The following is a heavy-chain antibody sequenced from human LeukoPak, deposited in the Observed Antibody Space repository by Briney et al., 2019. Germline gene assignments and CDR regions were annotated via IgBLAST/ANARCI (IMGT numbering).Heavy chain of an antibody. CDR1: GFTFSSYA. Sequence: GGSLRLSCAASGFTFSSYAMHWVRQAPGKGLEWVAVISYDGSNKYYADSVKGRFTISRDNSKNTLYLQMNSLRAEDTAVYYCAKELSDGSPGYFDYWGQGTLVTVSS. J-gene: IGHJ4*02. V-gene: IGHV3-30*04. CDR2: ISYDGSNK. CDR3: AKELSDGSPGYFDY. D-gene: IGHD1-26*01.